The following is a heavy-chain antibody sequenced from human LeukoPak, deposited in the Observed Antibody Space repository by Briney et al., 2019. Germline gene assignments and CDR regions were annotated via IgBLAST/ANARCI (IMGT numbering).Heavy chain of an antibody. CDR1: GYTFTGYY. D-gene: IGHD6-19*01. V-gene: IGHV1-2*06. J-gene: IGHJ4*02. CDR2: INPNSGGT. Sequence: GASVKVSCKASGYTFTGYYMHWVRQAPGQGLEWMGRINPNSGGTNYAQKFQGRVTMTRDTSISTAYMELSRLRSDDTAVYYCARDRGPIAVAGMTDYWGQGTLVTVSS. CDR3: ARDRGPIAVAGMTDY.